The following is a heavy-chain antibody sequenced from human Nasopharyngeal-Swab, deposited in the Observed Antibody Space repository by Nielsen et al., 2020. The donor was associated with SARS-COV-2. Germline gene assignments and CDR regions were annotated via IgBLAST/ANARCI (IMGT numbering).Heavy chain of an antibody. D-gene: IGHD4-17*01. CDR2: ISWNSGSI. CDR1: GFTFGDYA. V-gene: IGHV3-9*01. J-gene: IGHJ5*02. CDR3: AKDIGMTTGNNWFDP. Sequence: SLKISCAASGFTFGDYAMHWVRQAPGKGLEWVSGISWNSGSIGYADSVKGRFTISRDNAKTSLYLQMNSLRAEDTALYYCAKDIGMTTGNNWFDPWGQGTLVTVSS.